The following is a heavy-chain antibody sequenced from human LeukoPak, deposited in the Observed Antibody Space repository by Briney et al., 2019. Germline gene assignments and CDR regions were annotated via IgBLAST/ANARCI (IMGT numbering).Heavy chain of an antibody. V-gene: IGHV3-7*01. Sequence: GGSLRLSCAASGFTFSSYWMSWVRQAPGKGLEWVANIKQDGSEKYYVDSVKGRFTISGDNAKNSLYLQMNSLRAEDTAVYYCARDRLNYYGSGSYYVYWGQGTLVTVSS. CDR1: GFTFSSYW. J-gene: IGHJ4*02. D-gene: IGHD3-10*01. CDR3: ARDRLNYYGSGSYYVY. CDR2: IKQDGSEK.